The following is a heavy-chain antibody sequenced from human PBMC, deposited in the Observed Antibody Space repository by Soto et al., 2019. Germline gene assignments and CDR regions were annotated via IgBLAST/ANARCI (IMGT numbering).Heavy chain of an antibody. CDR3: AKDFYSNGWPGALDY. CDR2: IKSKTDGGTT. Sequence: NPGGSLRLSCAASGFTFSNAWMSWVRQAPGKGLEWVGRIKSKTDGGTTDYAAPVKGRFTISRDDSKNTLSLQMNSLSAEDTAVYSCAKDFYSNGWPGALDYWGQGTLVTVSS. D-gene: IGHD4-4*01. V-gene: IGHV3-15*01. CDR1: GFTFSNAW. J-gene: IGHJ4*02.